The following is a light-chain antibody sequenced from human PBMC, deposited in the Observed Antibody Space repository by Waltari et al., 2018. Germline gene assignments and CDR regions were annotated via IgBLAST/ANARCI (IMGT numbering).Light chain of an antibody. J-gene: IGLJ1*01. V-gene: IGLV2-23*02. Sequence: QSALTQPASVSGTPGQSITISCTGTNSDVGNYNLVSWYQDHPGEAPKLMICEVIKRAAGVSNLCSGSKSGNTASLTSAGLQAEDVADDYCCSYAGSGTYVFGTGTKVTVL. CDR1: NSDVGNYNL. CDR3: CSYAGSGTYV. CDR2: EVI.